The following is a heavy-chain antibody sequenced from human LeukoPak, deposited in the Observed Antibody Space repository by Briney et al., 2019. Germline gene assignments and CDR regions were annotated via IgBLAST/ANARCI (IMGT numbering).Heavy chain of an antibody. Sequence: GGSLRLSCAASGFTFSSYSMNWVRQAPGKGLEWVSSISSSGSYIYYADSVKGRFTISRDNAKNSLYLQMNSLRAEDTAMYYCARGTGYCSSTSCLTLDNWFDPWGQGTLVTVSS. CDR2: ISSSGSYI. J-gene: IGHJ5*02. CDR1: GFTFSSYS. V-gene: IGHV3-21*01. D-gene: IGHD2-2*01. CDR3: ARGTGYCSSTSCLTLDNWFDP.